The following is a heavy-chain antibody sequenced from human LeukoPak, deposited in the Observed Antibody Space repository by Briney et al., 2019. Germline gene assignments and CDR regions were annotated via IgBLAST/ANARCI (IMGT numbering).Heavy chain of an antibody. CDR1: GGSISTTNYY. D-gene: IGHD3-3*01. Sequence: SETLSLTCTASGGSISTTNYYWGWIRQPPGRGLEWIGSIYSSGNTYYNPSLESRVTISVDTSKNQLSLKLTSATAADTSVYYCARHSGLRSPFDPWGQGTLVTVSS. J-gene: IGHJ5*02. CDR3: ARHSGLRSPFDP. CDR2: IYSSGNT. V-gene: IGHV4-39*01.